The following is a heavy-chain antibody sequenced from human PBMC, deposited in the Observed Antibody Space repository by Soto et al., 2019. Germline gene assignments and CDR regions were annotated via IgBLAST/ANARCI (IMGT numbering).Heavy chain of an antibody. D-gene: IGHD6-19*01. CDR1: GYTFTSYG. V-gene: IGHV1-18*01. CDR2: INSYNGNT. Sequence: ASVKVSCKASGYTFTSYGISWVRQAPGQGLEWIGWINSYNGNTNYAQKLQGRVTMTTDTSTSTAHMELRSLRSDDTAVYYCAREPVAGIWFDPWGQGTLVTVSS. J-gene: IGHJ5*02. CDR3: AREPVAGIWFDP.